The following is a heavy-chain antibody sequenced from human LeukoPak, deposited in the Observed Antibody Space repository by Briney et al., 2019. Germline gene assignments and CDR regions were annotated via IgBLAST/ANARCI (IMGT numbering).Heavy chain of an antibody. CDR1: GFTFSSYA. D-gene: IGHD3-10*01. CDR2: ISYDGSNK. V-gene: IGHV3-30-3*01. Sequence: GGSLRLSCAASGFTFSSYAMHWVRQAPGKGLEWVAVISYDGSNKYYADSVKGRFTISRDNSKNTLYLQMNSLRAEDTAVYYCARAQAPLISPHTEYYFDYWGQGTLVTVSS. CDR3: ARAQAPLISPHTEYYFDY. J-gene: IGHJ4*02.